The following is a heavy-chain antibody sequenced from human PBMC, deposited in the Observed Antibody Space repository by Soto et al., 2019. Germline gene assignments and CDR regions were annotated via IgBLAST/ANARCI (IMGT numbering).Heavy chain of an antibody. J-gene: IGHJ4*02. V-gene: IGHV4-30-4*01. CDR1: GDSISSGNDH. D-gene: IGHD3-16*01. Sequence: QVQLQESGPGLVKPSQTLSLTCTVSGDSISSGNDHWSWIRKTPGKGLEWIGYIFYSGNTYYNPSLRSRTTISVDTSKNNFSLKLTSVTAADTAMYYCARGGNYFDYWGQGTLVTVSS. CDR2: IFYSGNT. CDR3: ARGGNYFDY.